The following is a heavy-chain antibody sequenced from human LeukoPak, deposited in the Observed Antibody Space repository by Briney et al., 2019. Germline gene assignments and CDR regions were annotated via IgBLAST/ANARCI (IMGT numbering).Heavy chain of an antibody. CDR3: ARFIAPAGYFDY. CDR2: IRYDGSNK. V-gene: IGHV3-30*02. CDR1: GFTFSSYG. Sequence: GGSLRLSCAASGFTFSSYGMHWVRQAAGKGLEWVAFIRYDGSNKYYADSVKGRFTISRDNSKNTLYLQMNSLRAEDTAVYYCARFIAPAGYFDYWGQGTLVTVSS. J-gene: IGHJ4*02. D-gene: IGHD6-13*01.